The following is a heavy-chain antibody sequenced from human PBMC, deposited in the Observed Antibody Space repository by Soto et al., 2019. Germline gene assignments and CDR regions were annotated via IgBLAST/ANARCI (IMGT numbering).Heavy chain of an antibody. CDR2: ISGSGGST. CDR1: GFSFSSYA. Sequence: PGGSLRLSCAASGFSFSSYAMSWVRQAPGKGLEWVSAISGSGGSTYYADSVKGRFTISRGNYKNTLYLQMNSLRAEDTAVYYCANFLRFVEWLLDWGQGTLVTVSA. D-gene: IGHD3-3*01. V-gene: IGHV3-23*01. CDR3: ANFLRFVEWLLD. J-gene: IGHJ4*02.